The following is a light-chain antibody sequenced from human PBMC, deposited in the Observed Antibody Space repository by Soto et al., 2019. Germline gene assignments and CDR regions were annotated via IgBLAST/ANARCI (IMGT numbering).Light chain of an antibody. J-gene: IGKJ4*01. CDR1: QNVYNN. Sequence: EIVMTQSLTTLSVSPGEGANLSCKASQNVYNNLAWYQQRPGQPPRLLIYDASTRATGISARFSGSGYGTEITLTISSLQSEDFAVYFCQQCRNWPLTFGGGTKVEIK. CDR2: DAS. CDR3: QQCRNWPLT. V-gene: IGKV3-15*01.